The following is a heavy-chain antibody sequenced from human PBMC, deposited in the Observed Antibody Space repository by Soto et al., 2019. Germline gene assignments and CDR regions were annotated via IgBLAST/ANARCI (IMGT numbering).Heavy chain of an antibody. V-gene: IGHV3-30-3*01. D-gene: IGHD3-3*01. CDR1: EFTFSSYA. J-gene: IGHJ4*02. CDR3: ARAIQDDFWSGYYTADY. CDR2: ISYDGSNK. Sequence: QVQLVESGGGVVQPGRSLRLSCADSEFTFSSYAMHWVRQAPGKGLEWVAVISYDGSNKYYADSVKGRFTISRDNSKNTLYLQMNSLRAEDTAVYYCARAIQDDFWSGYYTADYWGQGTLVTVSS.